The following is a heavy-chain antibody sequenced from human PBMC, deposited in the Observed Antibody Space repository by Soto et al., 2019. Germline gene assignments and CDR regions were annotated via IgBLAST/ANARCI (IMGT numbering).Heavy chain of an antibody. V-gene: IGHV3-11*05. CDR3: ARRDGSGNLGVDY. D-gene: IGHD3-10*01. J-gene: IGHJ4*02. CDR1: GFTFSDYY. Sequence: QVQLVESGGGLVKPGGSLRLSCAASGFTFSDYYMSWIRQAPGKGLEWVSYISSSSSYTNYADSVKGRFTISRDNAKSSLYLQMNSLRAEDTAVYYCARRDGSGNLGVDYWGQGTLVTVSS. CDR2: ISSSSSYT.